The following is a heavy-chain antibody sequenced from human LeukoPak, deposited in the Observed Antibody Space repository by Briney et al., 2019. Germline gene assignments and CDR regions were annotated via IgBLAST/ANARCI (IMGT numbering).Heavy chain of an antibody. CDR3: ARGGNCSGGSCYSDRGWFDP. CDR2: IYYSGST. D-gene: IGHD2-15*01. J-gene: IGHJ5*02. CDR1: GGSISSYY. V-gene: IGHV4-59*01. Sequence: SETLSLTCTVSGGSISSYYWSWIRQPPGKGLEWIAYIYYSGSTNYNPSLKSRVTMSLGTSKNQFSLKLSSVTAADTAVYYCARGGNCSGGSCYSDRGWFDPWGQGTLVTVSS.